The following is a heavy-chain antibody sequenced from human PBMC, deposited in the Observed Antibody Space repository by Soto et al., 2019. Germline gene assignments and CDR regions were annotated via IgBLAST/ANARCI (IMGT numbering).Heavy chain of an antibody. Sequence: PGGSLRLSCAASGFTFSSYSMNWVRQAPGKGLEWVSSISSSSSYIYYADSVKGRFTISRDNAKNSLYLQMNSLRAEDTAVYYCARDLSITMIVVVRYGMDVWGQGTTVTVSS. CDR2: ISSSSSYI. V-gene: IGHV3-21*01. CDR1: GFTFSSYS. J-gene: IGHJ6*02. CDR3: ARDLSITMIVVVRYGMDV. D-gene: IGHD3-22*01.